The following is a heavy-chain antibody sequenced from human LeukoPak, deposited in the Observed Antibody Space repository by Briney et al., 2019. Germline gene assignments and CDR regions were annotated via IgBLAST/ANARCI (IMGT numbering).Heavy chain of an antibody. J-gene: IGHJ4*02. CDR3: APLAANIFDY. V-gene: IGHV3-23*01. D-gene: IGHD6-25*01. Sequence: GGSLRLSCAASGFTFSSYAMSWVRQAPGKGLEWVSAISGSGSSTYYAGSVRGRFTTSRDNSKRTVYLQINSLRVEDTAVYYCAPLAANIFDYWGQGTLVTASS. CDR1: GFTFSSYA. CDR2: ISGSGSST.